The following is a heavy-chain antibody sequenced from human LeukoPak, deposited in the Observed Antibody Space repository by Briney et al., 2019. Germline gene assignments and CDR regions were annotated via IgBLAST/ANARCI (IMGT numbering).Heavy chain of an antibody. CDR2: INHSGST. D-gene: IGHD3-3*01. CDR3: ARGDLKSGSN. CDR1: GGSFSGYY. Sequence: SEALSLTCAVYGGSFSGYYWSWIRQPPGKGLEWIGEINHSGSTNYNTSLKSRVTISVDTSKNQFSLKLSSVTAADTAVYYCARGDLKSGSNWGQGTLVTVSS. J-gene: IGHJ4*02. V-gene: IGHV4-34*01.